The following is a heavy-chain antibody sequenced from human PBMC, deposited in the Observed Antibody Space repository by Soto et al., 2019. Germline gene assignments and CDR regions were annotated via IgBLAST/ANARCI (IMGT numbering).Heavy chain of an antibody. CDR2: IIPISGTA. D-gene: IGHD2-2*01. Sequence: QVQLVQSGSEVKKPGPSVKVSCKASGGTFSSYAISWVRPAPGQGLEWMGGIIPISGTANYAQKFQGRVTITADASTSTAYMELGSLRSEDTAVYYCERSQVSSTRLEIDYYCYYGMEVWCQWTKVTV. CDR1: GGTFSSYA. CDR3: ERSQVSSTRLEIDYYCYYGMEV. J-gene: IGHJ6*02. V-gene: IGHV1-69*01.